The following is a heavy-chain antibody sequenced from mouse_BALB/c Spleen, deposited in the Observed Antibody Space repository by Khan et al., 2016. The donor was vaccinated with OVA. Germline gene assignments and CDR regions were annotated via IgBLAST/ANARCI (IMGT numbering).Heavy chain of an antibody. D-gene: IGHD3-1*01. CDR2: IDPANGND. V-gene: IGHV14-3*02. J-gene: IGHJ3*01. CDR1: GFNIKDTY. CDR3: VRGAYSGLFAY. Sequence: VRLQQSGAEFVKPGASVKLSCTASGFNIKDTYMHWINQRPQQGLVWIGRIDPANGNDRYDPKFQDKATITADASSNTAYLQLSSLTSEDTAVYYCVRGAYSGLFAYWGQGTLVTVSA.